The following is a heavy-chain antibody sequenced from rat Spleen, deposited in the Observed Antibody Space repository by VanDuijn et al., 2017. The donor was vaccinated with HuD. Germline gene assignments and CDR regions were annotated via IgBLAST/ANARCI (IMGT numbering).Heavy chain of an antibody. CDR2: ISYDGSRT. CDR1: GFTFNDYN. J-gene: IGHJ3*01. Sequence: EVQLVESGGGLVQPGRSLKLSCAASGFTFNDYNMAWVRQAPKKGLEWVATISYDGSRTYYRDSVKGRFTISRYNAKSTLYLQMDSLRSEDTATYYCTTGYYSSWDWFAYWGQGTLVTVSS. V-gene: IGHV5-7*01. CDR3: TTGYYSSWDWFAY. D-gene: IGHD1-2*01.